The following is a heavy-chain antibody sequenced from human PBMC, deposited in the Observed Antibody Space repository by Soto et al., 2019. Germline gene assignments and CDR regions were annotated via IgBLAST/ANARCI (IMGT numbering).Heavy chain of an antibody. CDR3: ARGPPTVVPAASEYFQH. V-gene: IGHV3-21*01. J-gene: IGHJ1*01. CDR2: ISSSSSYI. D-gene: IGHD2-2*01. Sequence: GGSLRLSCAASGFTFSSYSMNWVRQAPGKGLEWVSSISSSSSYIYYADSVKGRFTICRDNAKNSLYLQMNSLRAEDTAVYYCARGPPTVVPAASEYFQHWGQGTLVTVSS. CDR1: GFTFSSYS.